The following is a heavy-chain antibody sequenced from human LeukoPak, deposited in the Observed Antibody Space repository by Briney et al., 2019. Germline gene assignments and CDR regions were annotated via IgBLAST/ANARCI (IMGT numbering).Heavy chain of an antibody. V-gene: IGHV1-2*02. CDR3: VREDYDTEWGEGFDN. CDR1: GYTFTGYY. D-gene: IGHD3-22*01. Sequence: GASVKVSCKASGYTFTGYYMHWVRQAPGQGLEWMGWINPNSGGTNYAQKFQGRVTMTRDTSISTAYMELSRLRSDDTTVYYCVREDYDTEWGEGFDNWGQGTLVTVSS. CDR2: INPNSGGT. J-gene: IGHJ4*02.